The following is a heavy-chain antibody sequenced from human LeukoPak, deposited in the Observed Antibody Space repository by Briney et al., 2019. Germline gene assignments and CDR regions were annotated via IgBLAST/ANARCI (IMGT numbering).Heavy chain of an antibody. J-gene: IGHJ4*02. V-gene: IGHV3-30*04. D-gene: IGHD5/OR15-5a*01. CDR2: ISYDGSKK. CDR3: ARQKYLRGPDVEYFDY. Sequence: GGSLRLSCAASGFTFSNYAMHWVRQAPGKGLEWVAVISYDGSKKDYADSEKGRFTISRDNSKNTLYLQMNSLRAEDTAVYYCARQKYLRGPDVEYFDYWGQGTLVTVSS. CDR1: GFTFSNYA.